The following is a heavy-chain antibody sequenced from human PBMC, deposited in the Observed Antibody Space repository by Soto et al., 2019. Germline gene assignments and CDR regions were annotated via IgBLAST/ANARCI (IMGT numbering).Heavy chain of an antibody. CDR1: GFPFTSYG. CDR2: ISYDGSDK. V-gene: IGHV3-30*03. J-gene: IGHJ4*02. CDR3: AGGQSYFDY. Sequence: QVQLVESGGGVVQPGRSLRLSCAASGFPFTSYGMHWVREGPDKGLEWVAIISYDGSDKYYADSVKGRFTISRDNSKNTLYLQMNSLRPEDTALYYCAGGQSYFDYRGQGTLVIVSS. D-gene: IGHD3-10*01.